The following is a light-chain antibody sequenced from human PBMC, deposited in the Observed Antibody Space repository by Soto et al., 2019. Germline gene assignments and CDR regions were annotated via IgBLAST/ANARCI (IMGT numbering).Light chain of an antibody. Sequence: DIVMTQSPDSLAVSLGERATINCKSSQSVLYSSNNKNYLAWYQQKPGQPPKLLFYLASTRESGVPDRFSGSGSGTDFTLTISSLQAEDVAVYYCQQYYTTLCTFGQGTKVEIK. J-gene: IGKJ1*01. CDR3: QQYYTTLCT. V-gene: IGKV4-1*01. CDR2: LAS. CDR1: QSVLYSSNNKNY.